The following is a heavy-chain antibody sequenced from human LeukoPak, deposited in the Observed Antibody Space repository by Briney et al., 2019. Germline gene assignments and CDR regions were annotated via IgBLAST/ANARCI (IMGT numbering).Heavy chain of an antibody. V-gene: IGHV1-46*01. CDR3: ARVSPDTAMVKGFDY. J-gene: IGHJ4*02. CDR2: INPSGGST. CDR1: GGTFSSYA. Sequence: ASVKVSCKASGGTFSSYAISWVRQAPGQGLEWMGIINPSGGSTSYAQKFQGRVTMTRDTSTSTVYMELSSLRSEDTAVYYCARVSPDTAMVKGFDYWGQGTLVTVSS. D-gene: IGHD5-18*01.